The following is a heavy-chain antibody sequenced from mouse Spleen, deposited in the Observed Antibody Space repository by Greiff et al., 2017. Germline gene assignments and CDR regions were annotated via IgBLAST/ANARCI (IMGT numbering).Heavy chain of an antibody. CDR2: IYPGSGNT. V-gene: IGHV1-76*01. Sequence: VQLQQSGAELVRPGASVKLSCKASGYTFTDYYINWVKQRPGQGLEWIARIYPGSGNTYYNEKFKGKATLTAEKSSSTAYMQLSSLTSEDSAVYFCARRGGDSWFAYWGQGTLVTVSA. D-gene: IGHD2-13*01. J-gene: IGHJ3*01. CDR3: ARRGGDSWFAY. CDR1: GYTFTDYY.